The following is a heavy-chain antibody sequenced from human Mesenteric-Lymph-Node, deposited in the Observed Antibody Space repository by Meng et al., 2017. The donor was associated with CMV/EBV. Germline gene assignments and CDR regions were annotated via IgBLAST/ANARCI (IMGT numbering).Heavy chain of an antibody. D-gene: IGHD2-2*01. V-gene: IGHV3-11*01. CDR3: ARLGYCSSSICPWYFDL. CDR2: ISSSGTTI. J-gene: IGHJ2*01. Sequence: LTFSAYYMSWIRQAPGKGLEWVSFISSSGTTIYYADSVEGRFTISRDNAQNSLFLQMNSLGAEDTAVYYCARLGYCSSSICPWYFDLWGRGTLVTVSS. CDR1: LTFSAYY.